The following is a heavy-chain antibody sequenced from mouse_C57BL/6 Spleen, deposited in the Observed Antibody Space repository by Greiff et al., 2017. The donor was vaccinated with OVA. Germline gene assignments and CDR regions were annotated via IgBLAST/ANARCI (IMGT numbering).Heavy chain of an antibody. Sequence: EVKVVESGGGLVQSGRSLRLSCATSGFTFSDFYMEWVRQAPGKGLEWIAASRNKANDYTTEYSASVKGRFIVSRDTSQSILYLQMNALRAEDTAIYYCARVLRGYYAMDYWGQGTSVTVSS. CDR3: ARVLRGYYAMDY. V-gene: IGHV7-1*01. CDR2: SRNKANDYTT. J-gene: IGHJ4*01. CDR1: GFTFSDFY. D-gene: IGHD1-1*01.